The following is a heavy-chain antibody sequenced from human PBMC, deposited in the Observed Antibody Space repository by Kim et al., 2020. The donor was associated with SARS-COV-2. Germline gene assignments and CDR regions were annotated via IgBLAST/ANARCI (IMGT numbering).Heavy chain of an antibody. D-gene: IGHD3-22*01. J-gene: IGHJ6*02. CDR1: GFTFSSYG. CDR2: IWYDGSNK. Sequence: GGSLRLSCAASGFTFSSYGMHWVRQAPGKGREWVAVIWYDGSNKYYADSVKGRFTISRDNSKNTLYLQMNSLRAEDTAVYYCARDSYYYDSSGYYYSPWYYYGMDVWGQGTTVTVSS. V-gene: IGHV3-33*08. CDR3: ARDSYYYDSSGYYYSPWYYYGMDV.